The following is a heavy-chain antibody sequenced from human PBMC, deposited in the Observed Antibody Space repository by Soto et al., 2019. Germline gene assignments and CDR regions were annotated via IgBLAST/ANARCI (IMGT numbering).Heavy chain of an antibody. Sequence: EKQLVESGGALAQPGGSLRLSCVGSGFTFSIYALTWVRQAPGKGLEWVSLITNNGDTTFFGDSVKGRFSISRDNSRNTLYLQLENRRAEDTAVYYCAMSAGYGGAFDVWGQGTMVAVSS. CDR1: GFTFSIYA. V-gene: IGHV3-23*04. CDR3: AMSAGYGGAFDV. J-gene: IGHJ3*01. D-gene: IGHD5-12*01. CDR2: ITNNGDTT.